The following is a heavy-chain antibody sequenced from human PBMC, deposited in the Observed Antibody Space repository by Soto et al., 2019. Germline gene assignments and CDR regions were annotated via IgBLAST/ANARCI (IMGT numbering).Heavy chain of an antibody. CDR3: ATLVGATPYYFDY. V-gene: IGHV1-24*01. CDR2: FDPEDVET. D-gene: IGHD1-26*01. J-gene: IGHJ4*02. CDR1: GYTLTELS. Sequence: ASVKVSCKVSGYTLTELSMHWVRQAPGKGLEWMGGFDPEDVETIYAQKFQGRVTMTEDTSTDTAYMELSSLRPEDTAVYYCATLVGATPYYFDYWGQGTLVTVSS.